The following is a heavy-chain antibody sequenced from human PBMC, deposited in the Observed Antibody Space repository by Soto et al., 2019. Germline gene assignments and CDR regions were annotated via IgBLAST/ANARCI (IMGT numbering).Heavy chain of an antibody. CDR1: GLTFSTYE. J-gene: IGHJ4*02. V-gene: IGHV3-48*03. D-gene: IGHD1-7*01. Sequence: GGSLRLSCAASGLTFSTYEMNWVRQAPGKGLEWVSYIRGGGSPILYADSVKGRFTISRDNAENSLYLQMNSLRAEDTAIYYCASKIFGTTYFDYWGQGALVTVSS. CDR3: ASKIFGTTYFDY. CDR2: IRGGGSPI.